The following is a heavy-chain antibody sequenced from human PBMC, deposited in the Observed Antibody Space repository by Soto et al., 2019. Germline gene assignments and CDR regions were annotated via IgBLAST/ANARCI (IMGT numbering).Heavy chain of an antibody. V-gene: IGHV3-48*02. Sequence: GGSLRLSCAASGFTFSSYAMSWVRQAPGKGLEWVSAISSSGTTIYYADSVKGRFTISRDNAKNSLYLQMNSLRDEDTAVYYCARDPSTIVLMVYAIGWFDPWGQGTLVTVSS. J-gene: IGHJ5*02. CDR3: ARDPSTIVLMVYAIGWFDP. D-gene: IGHD2-8*01. CDR2: ISSSGTTI. CDR1: GFTFSSYA.